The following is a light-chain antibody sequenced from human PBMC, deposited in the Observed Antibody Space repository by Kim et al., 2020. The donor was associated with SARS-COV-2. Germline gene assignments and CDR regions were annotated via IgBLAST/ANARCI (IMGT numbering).Light chain of an antibody. V-gene: IGLV3-1*01. CDR3: QTWDSNTAI. Sequence: SVSAGQTASITCSGDKLGGKYASWYQQKPGQSPVLVIYQDNKRPSGIPDRISGSNSVDTATLTISGTQSMDEADYYCQTWDSNTAIFGGGTQLTVL. CDR1: KLGGKY. CDR2: QDN. J-gene: IGLJ2*01.